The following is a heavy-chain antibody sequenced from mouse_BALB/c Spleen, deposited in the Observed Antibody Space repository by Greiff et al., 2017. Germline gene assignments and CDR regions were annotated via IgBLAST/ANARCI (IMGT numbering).Heavy chain of an antibody. CDR2: IDPENGNT. CDR1: GYTFTSYY. Sequence: EVQLQQPGAELVKPGASVKLSCKASGYTFTSYYMHWVKQRPEQGLEWIGWIDPENGNTIYDPKFQGKASITADTSSNTAYLQLSSLTSEDTAVYYCASSANWDWFAYWGQGTLVTVSA. D-gene: IGHD4-1*01. V-gene: IGHV14-1*02. J-gene: IGHJ3*01. CDR3: ASSANWDWFAY.